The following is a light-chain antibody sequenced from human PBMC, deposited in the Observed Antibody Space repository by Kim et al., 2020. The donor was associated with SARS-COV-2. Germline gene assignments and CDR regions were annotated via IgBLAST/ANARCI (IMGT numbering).Light chain of an antibody. CDR2: QDN. V-gene: IGLV3-1*01. Sequence: SYELTQPPSVSVSPGQTASITCSGDKLGDKYASWYQQKPGLSPVLVIYQDNKRPSEIPERFSGSNSGNTATLTISGTQAMDEADYYCQAWDSGTVVFGGGTQLTVL. J-gene: IGLJ2*01. CDR3: QAWDSGTVV. CDR1: KLGDKY.